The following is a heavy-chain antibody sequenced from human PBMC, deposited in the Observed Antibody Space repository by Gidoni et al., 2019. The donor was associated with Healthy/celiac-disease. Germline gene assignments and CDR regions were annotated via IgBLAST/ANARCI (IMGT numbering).Heavy chain of an antibody. CDR2: INAGNGNK. V-gene: IGHV1-3*01. Sequence: QVQLVQSGAEVKKPGASVKVSCKASGYTFTSYAMHWVRQAPGQRLEWMGWINAGNGNKKDSQKFQGRVTITRDTSASTAYMELSSLRSEDTAVYYCAREGLSRFELDYWGQGTLVTVSS. CDR1: GYTFTSYA. D-gene: IGHD3-16*01. CDR3: AREGLSRFELDY. J-gene: IGHJ4*02.